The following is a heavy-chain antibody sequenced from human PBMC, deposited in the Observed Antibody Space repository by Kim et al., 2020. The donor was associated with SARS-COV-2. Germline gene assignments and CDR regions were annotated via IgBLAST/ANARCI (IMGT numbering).Heavy chain of an antibody. CDR2: ISSSGSTI. CDR1: GFIFSDYY. D-gene: IGHD3-22*01. V-gene: IGHV3-11*01. J-gene: IGHJ1*01. CDR3: ARDGHYDRTSWEYFHD. Sequence: GGSLRLSCAASGFIFSDYYRSLSLHAPGHGLEWVSYISSSGSTIYDADSVNGRFTISRDNAKNSLYLQINSLRAEDTAVYDCARDGHYDRTSWEYFHDWGQGTLVTVPS.